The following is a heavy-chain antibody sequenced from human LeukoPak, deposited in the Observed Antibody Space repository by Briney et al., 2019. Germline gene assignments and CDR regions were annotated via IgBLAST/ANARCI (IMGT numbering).Heavy chain of an antibody. D-gene: IGHD3-22*01. CDR1: GGSISSSSYY. V-gene: IGHV4-61*02. CDR2: IYTRGST. Sequence: PSETLSLTCTVSGGSISSSSYYWSWIRQPAGKGLEWIGRIYTRGSTNYNPSLKSRVTMSVDTSKNQFSLKLSSVTAADTAVYYCARMYYYDSSGYYYKGLFDIWGQGTMVTVSS. CDR3: ARMYYYDSSGYYYKGLFDI. J-gene: IGHJ3*02.